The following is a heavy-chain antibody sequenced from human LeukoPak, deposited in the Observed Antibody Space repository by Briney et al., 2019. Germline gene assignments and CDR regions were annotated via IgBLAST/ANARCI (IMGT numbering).Heavy chain of an antibody. CDR2: IYYSGST. D-gene: IGHD6-19*01. CDR1: GGSISSYY. V-gene: IGHV4-59*01. Sequence: SETLSLTCTVSGGSISSYYWSWIRQPPEKGLEWIGYIYYSGSTNYNPSLKSRVTISVDTSKNQFSLQLSSVTPADTAVYYCASEFSPYSSGWYSDYWGQGTLVTVSS. J-gene: IGHJ4*02. CDR3: ASEFSPYSSGWYSDY.